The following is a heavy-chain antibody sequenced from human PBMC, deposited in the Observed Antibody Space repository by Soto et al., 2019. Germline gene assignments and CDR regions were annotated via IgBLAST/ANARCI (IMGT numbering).Heavy chain of an antibody. D-gene: IGHD2-2*02. CDR2: IIPNSGST. J-gene: IGHJ4*02. V-gene: IGHV1-2*02. CDR1: GYTHTGYY. Sequence: APVNVSRKASGYTHTGYYMRWGRHAPRQGLEWIGWIIPNSGSTNYAQKFEGRVTMTGDQSTSTAYMELNSLTYEDSAVYYCARHGYCSSTSCYISGDYTVPFDYWGQGTLVTVSS. CDR3: ARHGYCSSTSCYISGDYTVPFDY.